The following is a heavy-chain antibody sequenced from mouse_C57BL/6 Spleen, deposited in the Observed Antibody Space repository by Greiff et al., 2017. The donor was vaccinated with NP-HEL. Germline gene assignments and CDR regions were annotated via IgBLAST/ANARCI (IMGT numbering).Heavy chain of an antibody. V-gene: IGHV5-6*01. Sequence: EVKLMESGGDLVKPGGSLKLSCAASGFTFSSYGMSWVRQTPDKRLEWVATISSGGSYTYYPDSVKGRFTISRDNAKNTLYLQMSSLKSEDTAMYYCARLDYSYAMDYWGQGTSVTVSS. CDR3: ARLDYSYAMDY. J-gene: IGHJ4*01. CDR2: ISSGGSYT. CDR1: GFTFSSYG.